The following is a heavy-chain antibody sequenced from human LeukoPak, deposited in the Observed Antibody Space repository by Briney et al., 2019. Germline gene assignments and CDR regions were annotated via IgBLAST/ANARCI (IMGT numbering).Heavy chain of an antibody. J-gene: IGHJ5*02. Sequence: PSGTLSLTCAVSGGSISSSNWWSWVRQPPGKGLEWIGEIYHSGSTNYNPSLKSRVTISVDKSKNQFSLKLSSVTAADTTVYYCARVYQMPPSIAAAGIDSYGYGNWFDPWGQGTLVTVSS. CDR2: IYHSGST. CDR3: ARVYQMPPSIAAAGIDSYGYGNWFDP. D-gene: IGHD6-13*01. V-gene: IGHV4-4*02. CDR1: GGSISSSNW.